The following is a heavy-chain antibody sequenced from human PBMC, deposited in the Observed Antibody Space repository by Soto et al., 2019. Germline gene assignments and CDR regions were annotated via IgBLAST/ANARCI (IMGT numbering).Heavy chain of an antibody. Sequence: SVKFSCKASGGTFSSYAISWVRQAPGQGLEWMGGIIPIFGTANYAQKFQGRVTITADESTSTAYMELSSLRSEDTAVYYCAREGSNPHYFDYWGQGTLVTVS. D-gene: IGHD7-27*01. CDR2: IIPIFGTA. CDR1: GGTFSSYA. V-gene: IGHV1-69*01. CDR3: AREGSNPHYFDY. J-gene: IGHJ4*02.